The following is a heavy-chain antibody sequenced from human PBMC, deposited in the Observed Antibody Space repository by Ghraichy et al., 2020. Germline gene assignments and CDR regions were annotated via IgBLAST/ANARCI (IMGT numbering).Heavy chain of an antibody. Sequence: SETLSLTCAVSGGSVSNNQWWSWVRQPPGKGLEWIGEIYHIGTTNYNSSLKSRVAISVDKSKNQISMKLTSVTAADTAVYFRVSHHETGGYGAFDIWGQGTMVTVSS. CDR1: GGSVSNNQW. CDR2: IYHIGTT. D-gene: IGHD5-12*01. V-gene: IGHV4-4*02. CDR3: VSHHETGGYGAFDI. J-gene: IGHJ3*02.